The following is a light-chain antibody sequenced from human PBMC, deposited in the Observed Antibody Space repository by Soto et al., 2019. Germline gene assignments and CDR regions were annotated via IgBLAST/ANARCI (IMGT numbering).Light chain of an antibody. V-gene: IGKV1-6*01. Sequence: AIQLTQSPSSLSASVGDRVTITCRASQAIRTALGWYQQKPGQVPKLLIYAASTLQSGVPSRFRGSGSGTDFTLTISSLQPEDFATYYCQQSYSTPGTFGQGTRLEIK. CDR2: AAS. CDR1: QAIRTA. J-gene: IGKJ5*01. CDR3: QQSYSTPGT.